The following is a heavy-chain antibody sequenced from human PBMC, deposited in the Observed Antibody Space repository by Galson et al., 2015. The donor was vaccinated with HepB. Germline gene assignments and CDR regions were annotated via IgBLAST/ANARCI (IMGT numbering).Heavy chain of an antibody. D-gene: IGHD1-1*01. CDR1: GFTFSSYS. Sequence: SLRLSCAASGFTFSSYSMNWVRQAPGRGLQWVSYITASGGTTYYTDSVKGRFTISRDNARNSLYLQMDSLRAEDTAVYFCTRDGGLEPRAYYYYTMDVWGQGTMVTVS. J-gene: IGHJ6*02. V-gene: IGHV3-48*04. CDR3: TRDGGLEPRAYYYYTMDV. CDR2: ITASGGTT.